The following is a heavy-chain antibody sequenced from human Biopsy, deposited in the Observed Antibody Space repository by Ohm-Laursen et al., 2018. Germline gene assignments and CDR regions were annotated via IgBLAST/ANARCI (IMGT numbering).Heavy chain of an antibody. Sequence: TLSLTCTVSGGSIYNFFWSWIRQPPGKGLEWIGYIYYSGSTNYNPSLKSRVTISVDRSKNHFSLELSSVTAADTAVYYCARVGVGAPSIDYYDSWGQGALVTVSS. CDR3: ARVGVGAPSIDYYDS. CDR2: IYYSGST. V-gene: IGHV4-59*01. CDR1: GGSIYNFF. J-gene: IGHJ4*02. D-gene: IGHD1-26*01.